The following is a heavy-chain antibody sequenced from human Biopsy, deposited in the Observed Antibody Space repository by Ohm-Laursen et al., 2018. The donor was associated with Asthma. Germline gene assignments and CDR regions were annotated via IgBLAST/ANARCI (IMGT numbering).Heavy chain of an antibody. D-gene: IGHD1-26*01. J-gene: IGHJ4*02. CDR2: IYWDDDK. Sequence: PTQTLTLTCTFSRFSLSTSGGGVGWIRQPPGKALEWLGNIYWDDDKRYTPSLQSRLTISRDTPKDQVVLTMTNMGPVDTGTYYCVHTLVGLKAFDFWGQGTLVTVSS. CDR3: VHTLVGLKAFDF. V-gene: IGHV2-5*02. CDR1: RFSLSTSGGG.